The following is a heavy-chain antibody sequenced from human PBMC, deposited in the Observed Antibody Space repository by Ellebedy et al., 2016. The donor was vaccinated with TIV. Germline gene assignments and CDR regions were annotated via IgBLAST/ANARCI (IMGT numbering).Heavy chain of an antibody. CDR1: GLIFSDYY. CDR2: ISSRNVI. D-gene: IGHD6-19*01. Sequence: GGSLRLXXAASGLIFSDYYMTWIRQAPGKGLEWVSYISSRNVIYYADSVKGRFTISRDNAKNSLYLQMDSLRVEDTAVYYCARVAVTGLAVDYWGQGNLVTVAS. CDR3: ARVAVTGLAVDY. J-gene: IGHJ4*02. V-gene: IGHV3-11*01.